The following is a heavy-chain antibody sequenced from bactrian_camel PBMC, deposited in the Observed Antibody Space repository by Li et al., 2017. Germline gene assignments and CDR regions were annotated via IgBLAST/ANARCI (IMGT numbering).Heavy chain of an antibody. J-gene: IGHJ6*01. V-gene: IGHV3S1*01. CDR1: GYYYVSPC. CDR3: ADEETPYTLIAVEFGY. Sequence: VQLVESGGGSVQAGGSLRLSCAPSGYYYVSPCMGWVRQAPGKEREGVAAFDTDGTIIYADAVKGRFTISRDNAQNVLTLQMNSLKSEDTALYYCADEETPYTLIAVEFGYWGQGTQVTVS. D-gene: IGHD1*01. CDR2: FDTDGTI.